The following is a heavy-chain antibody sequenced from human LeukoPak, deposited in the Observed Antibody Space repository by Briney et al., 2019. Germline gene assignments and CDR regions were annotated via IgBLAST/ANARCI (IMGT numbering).Heavy chain of an antibody. D-gene: IGHD5-18*01. CDR3: VREARGYHYTYFHY. CDR1: GFTLGGHD. CDR2: VSAGHHA. Sequence: GGSLRLSCTASGFTLGGHDMHWVRQTTGDGLEWVAAVSAGHHAFYAGSAKVRFTVSREDAKNSLYLQMHSLRAGDAAVYYCVREARGYHYTYFHYWGQGSLVSVSS. V-gene: IGHV3-13*01. J-gene: IGHJ4*02.